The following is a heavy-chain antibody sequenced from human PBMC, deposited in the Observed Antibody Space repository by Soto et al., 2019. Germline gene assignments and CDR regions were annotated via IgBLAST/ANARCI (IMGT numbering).Heavy chain of an antibody. D-gene: IGHD5-12*01. CDR1: GGSVCSGSYY. J-gene: IGHJ4*02. V-gene: IGHV4-61*01. CDR2: IYYSGST. Sequence: QVQLQESGPGLVKPSETLSLTCTVSGGSVCSGSYYWSWIRQPPGKGLEWIGYIYYSGSTNYNPSLKSRVTISVDTSKTQFSLKLSSVTAAYTAVYYCARENIVATTDLDYWGQGTLVTVSS. CDR3: ARENIVATTDLDY.